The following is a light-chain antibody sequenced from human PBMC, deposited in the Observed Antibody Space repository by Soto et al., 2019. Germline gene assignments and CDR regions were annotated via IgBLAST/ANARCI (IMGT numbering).Light chain of an antibody. CDR1: QSISSN. CDR3: QQYNTWPPIT. CDR2: GAS. V-gene: IGKV3-15*01. Sequence: EIVMTQSPATLSVSPGESATLSCRASQSISSNLAWYQQKPGQAPRLLIYGASTRATGIPARFSGSGSGTEFTRTISSLQSEDFAIYYCQQYNTWPPITFGQGTRLEIK. J-gene: IGKJ5*01.